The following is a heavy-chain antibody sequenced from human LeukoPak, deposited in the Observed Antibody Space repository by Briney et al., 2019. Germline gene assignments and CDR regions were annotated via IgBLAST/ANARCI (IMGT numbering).Heavy chain of an antibody. CDR2: IKSKTDGGTT. CDR3: TTVYLTGEGNDY. Sequence: GGSLRLSCAASGFIFRNAWMNWVRQAPGKGLEWVGRIKSKTDGGTTDYAAPVKGRFSISTDDSKNTLYLQMNSLKTEDTALYYCTTVYLTGEGNDYWGQGTLVTVSS. CDR1: GFIFRNAW. V-gene: IGHV3-15*07. D-gene: IGHD3-9*01. J-gene: IGHJ4*02.